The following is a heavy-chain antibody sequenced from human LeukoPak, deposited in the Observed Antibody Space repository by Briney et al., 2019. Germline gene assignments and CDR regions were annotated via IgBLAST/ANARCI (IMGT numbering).Heavy chain of an antibody. V-gene: IGHV4-34*01. D-gene: IGHD2-2*02. CDR3: ARQYCSSTSCYIYWFDP. Sequence: KPSETLSLTCAVYGGSFSGYYWSWIRQPPGKGLEWIGEISHSGSTNYNPSLKSRVTISVDTSKNQFSLKLSSVTAADTAVYYCARQYCSSTSCYIYWFDPWGQGTLVTVSS. CDR1: GGSFSGYY. CDR2: ISHSGST. J-gene: IGHJ5*02.